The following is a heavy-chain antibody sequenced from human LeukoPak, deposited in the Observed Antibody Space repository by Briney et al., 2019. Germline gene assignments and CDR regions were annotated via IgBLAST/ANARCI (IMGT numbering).Heavy chain of an antibody. CDR1: GAGDSISTYY. V-gene: IGHV4-4*07. Sequence: SETLSLTCTVSGAGDSISTYYWSWIRQSAGKGLEWIGRIHTSGSTNYNPSLKSRVTMSVDTSKNQLSLKVSSVTAADTGVYYCARAPEFSSGWLLDCWGQGTLVTVSS. J-gene: IGHJ4*02. D-gene: IGHD6-19*01. CDR2: IHTSGST. CDR3: ARAPEFSSGWLLDC.